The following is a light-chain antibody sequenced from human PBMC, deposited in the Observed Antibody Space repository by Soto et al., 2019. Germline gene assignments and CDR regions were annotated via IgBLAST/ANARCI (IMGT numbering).Light chain of an antibody. CDR2: KAS. J-gene: IGKJ1*01. CDR3: QQYNSYSQT. Sequence: DIQMTQSPSPLSASVGDRGPITCLASQSISSWLAWYQQKPGKAPKLLIYKASSLESWVPSRFSGSGSGTEFTLTISSLQPDDFATYYCQQYNSYSQTLGQGTKVDI. V-gene: IGKV1-5*03. CDR1: QSISSW.